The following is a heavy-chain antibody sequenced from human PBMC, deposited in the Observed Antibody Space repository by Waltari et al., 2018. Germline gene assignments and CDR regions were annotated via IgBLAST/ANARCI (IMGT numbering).Heavy chain of an antibody. CDR3: ARSGVGVTMIVVVFDY. V-gene: IGHV4-39*01. CDR2: IYYSGST. J-gene: IGHJ4*02. CDR1: GGSISSSSYY. Sequence: QLQLQESGPGLVKPSETLSLTCTVSGGSISSSSYYWGWIRQPPGKVLEWIGSIYYSGSTYYNPSLKSRVTISVDTSKNQFSLKLSSVTAADTAVYYCARSGVGVTMIVVVFDYWGQGTLVTVSS. D-gene: IGHD3-22*01.